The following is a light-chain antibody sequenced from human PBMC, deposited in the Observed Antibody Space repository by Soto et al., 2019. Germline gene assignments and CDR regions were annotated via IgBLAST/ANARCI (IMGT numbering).Light chain of an antibody. V-gene: IGLV2-14*03. J-gene: IGLJ1*01. CDR3: SSYSGSSTLYV. CDR1: SSDVGGYAF. Sequence: QSALTQPASVSGSPGQSITISCTGTSSDVGGYAFVSWYQLHPGKAPKLMIYDVSNRPSGVSDRFSASKSGNTASLTISGLQAEDEADYYCSSYSGSSTLYVFGTGTKVTVL. CDR2: DVS.